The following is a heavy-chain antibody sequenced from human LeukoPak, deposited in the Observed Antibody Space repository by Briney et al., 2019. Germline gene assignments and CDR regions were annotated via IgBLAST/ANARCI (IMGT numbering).Heavy chain of an antibody. J-gene: IGHJ6*02. CDR3: ARDTPAGSGSYPPYYYYYGMDV. D-gene: IGHD1-26*01. Sequence: GGSLRLSCAASGCTFSSYWMNWVRQAPGKGLEWVANIKQDGSEKYYVDSVEGRFTISRDNAKNSLYLQMNRLRAEDTAVYYCARDTPAGSGSYPPYYYYYGMDVWGQGTTVTVSS. V-gene: IGHV3-7*01. CDR1: GCTFSSYW. CDR2: IKQDGSEK.